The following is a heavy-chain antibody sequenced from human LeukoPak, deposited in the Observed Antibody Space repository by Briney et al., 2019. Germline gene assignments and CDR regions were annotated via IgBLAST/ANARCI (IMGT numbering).Heavy chain of an antibody. J-gene: IGHJ3*02. V-gene: IGHV3-21*01. CDR1: GFTFSSYS. D-gene: IGHD5-24*01. CDR2: ISSSSSYI. CDR3: VTGGPRRRDGYTGVYDAFDI. Sequence: GGSLRLSCAASGFTFSSYSMNWVRQAPGKGLEWVSSISSSSSYIYYADSVKGRFTISRDNAKNSLYLQMNSLRAEDTAVYYRVTGGPRRRDGYTGVYDAFDIWGHGTMVTVSS.